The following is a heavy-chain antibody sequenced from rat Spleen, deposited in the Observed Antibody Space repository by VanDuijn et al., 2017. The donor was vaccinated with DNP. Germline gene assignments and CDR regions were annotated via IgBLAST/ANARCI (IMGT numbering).Heavy chain of an antibody. D-gene: IGHD5-1*01. V-gene: IGHV5S11*01. CDR3: ARVQLGYFAMDA. J-gene: IGHJ4*01. CDR1: GFTFSNYY. Sequence: EVQLVESGGGLVQPGRSMKLSCAASGFTFSNYYIAWVRQAPTKGLELVASISTCGVNTYYRDSVKGRFTISRDNGKSTLYLQMDSLRSEETATYYCARVQLGYFAMDAWGQGTSVTVSS. CDR2: ISTCGVNT.